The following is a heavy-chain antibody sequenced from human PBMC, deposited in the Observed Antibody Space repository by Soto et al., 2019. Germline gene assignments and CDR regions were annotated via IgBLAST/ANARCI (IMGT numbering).Heavy chain of an antibody. D-gene: IGHD1-7*01. Sequence: GESLKISCKGPGDSFTSYWISWVRQMPGKGLEWMARIDPSDSYTNYSPSFQGHVTISADKSISTAYLQWSSLKASDTAMYYCARRAGTDNYYYYYGMDVWGQGTTVTVYS. CDR3: ARRAGTDNYYYYYGMDV. V-gene: IGHV5-10-1*01. J-gene: IGHJ6*02. CDR1: GDSFTSYW. CDR2: IDPSDSYT.